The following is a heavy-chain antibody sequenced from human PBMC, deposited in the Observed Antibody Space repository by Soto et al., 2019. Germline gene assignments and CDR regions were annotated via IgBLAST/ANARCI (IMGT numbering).Heavy chain of an antibody. J-gene: IGHJ5*02. CDR3: AKDWDGGWYVP. D-gene: IGHD2-15*01. CDR2: ITGSGSST. Sequence: EGSLRLSCAASGFTFSSHAMSWVRQAPGKGLEWVSSITGSGSSTFYADSAKGRFSISRDNSKNTLYLQMNSLRAEDTAVYYCAKDWDGGWYVPRGPATMGTVSP. V-gene: IGHV3-23*01. CDR1: GFTFSSHA.